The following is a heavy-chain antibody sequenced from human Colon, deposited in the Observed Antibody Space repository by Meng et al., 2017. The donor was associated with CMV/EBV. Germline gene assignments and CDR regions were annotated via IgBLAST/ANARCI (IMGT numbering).Heavy chain of an antibody. CDR2: IKYDGTSA. J-gene: IGHJ6*02. CDR1: GFTLSGSW. V-gene: IGHV3-74*01. Sequence: GESLKISCVASGFTLSGSWMHWVRQAPGKGLVWVSRIKYDGTSAYYADSVKGRFTISRDNAKNTLYLQMNSLRVEDTAVYYCARDQGYYDFWSGSYWVYYYGMDVWGQGTTVTVSS. D-gene: IGHD3-3*01. CDR3: ARDQGYYDFWSGSYWVYYYGMDV.